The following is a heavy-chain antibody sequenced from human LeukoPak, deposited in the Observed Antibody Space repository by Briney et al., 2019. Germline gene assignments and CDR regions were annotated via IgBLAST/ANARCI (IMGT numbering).Heavy chain of an antibody. D-gene: IGHD4-11*01. V-gene: IGHV3-7*03. CDR1: GFTFGKYW. CDR3: ARTWMYSNYF. J-gene: IGHJ4*02. Sequence: PGGSLRLSCVASGFTFGKYWMSWVRQAPGKGLEWVANINQGGSEKYYVDSVRGRFTISRDNAENSLYLQMNSLRAEDTAVYYCARTWMYSNYFRGQGTLVTVSS. CDR2: INQGGSEK.